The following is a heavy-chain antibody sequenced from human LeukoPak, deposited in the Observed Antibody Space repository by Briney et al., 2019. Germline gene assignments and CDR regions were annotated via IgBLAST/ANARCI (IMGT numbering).Heavy chain of an antibody. CDR3: ARLHSRGSSWYRREGFDP. CDR1: GASISSYY. V-gene: IGHV4-4*07. CDR2: IYTSGNT. D-gene: IGHD6-13*01. J-gene: IGHJ5*02. Sequence: SETLSLTCSVSGASISSYYWSWIRQPAGKGLEWIGRIYTSGNTNYNPSLKSRVTMSVDTSNNQFSLKLSSVTAADTAVYYCARLHSRGSSWYRREGFDPWGQGTLVTVSS.